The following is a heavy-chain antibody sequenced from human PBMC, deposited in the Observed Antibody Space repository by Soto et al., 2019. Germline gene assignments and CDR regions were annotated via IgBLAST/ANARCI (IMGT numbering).Heavy chain of an antibody. D-gene: IGHD4-17*01. CDR2: INPNTGGT. CDR1: GYTFTGHY. V-gene: IGHV1-2*02. J-gene: IGHJ5*02. Sequence: ALVKVSCKASGYTFTGHYIQWVRQAPGQEVEWMGWINPNTGGTYYAQKFEGRITMTRDTSISTAYMELSILRSEDTAVYYCARDCGVTTVLTNWFDPWGQGTLVTVSS. CDR3: ARDCGVTTVLTNWFDP.